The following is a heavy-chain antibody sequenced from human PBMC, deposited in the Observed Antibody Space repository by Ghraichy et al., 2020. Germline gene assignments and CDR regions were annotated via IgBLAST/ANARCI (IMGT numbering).Heavy chain of an antibody. CDR3: ASSGLVRYRFLDP. D-gene: IGHD6-19*01. J-gene: IGHJ5*02. Sequence: SETLSLTCTVSGGSMSSYYWSWIRQSPGKGLEWIGYIYSSGSTTYNPSLKSRVTMSIDTSKNQFSLKLTSVTAADTAVYYCASSGLVRYRFLDPWGQGTLVTVSS. CDR2: IYSSGST. V-gene: IGHV4-59*01. CDR1: GGSMSSYY.